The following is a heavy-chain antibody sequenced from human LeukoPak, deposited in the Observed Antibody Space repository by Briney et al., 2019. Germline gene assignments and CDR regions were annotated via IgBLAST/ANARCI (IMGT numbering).Heavy chain of an antibody. CDR3: ATYNSSSWYYYGMDV. J-gene: IGHJ6*02. CDR1: GYTFTSYD. D-gene: IGHD6-13*01. V-gene: IGHV1-8*01. CDR2: MNPNSGNT. Sequence: ASVKVSCKASGYTFTSYDINWVRQATGQGLEWMGWMNPNSGNTGYAQKFQGRVTMTRNTSISTAYMELSSLRSEDTAVYYCATYNSSSWYYYGMDVWGQGTTVTVAS.